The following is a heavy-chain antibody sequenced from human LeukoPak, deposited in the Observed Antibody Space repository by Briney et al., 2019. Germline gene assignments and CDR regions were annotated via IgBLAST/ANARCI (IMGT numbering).Heavy chain of an antibody. CDR2: INPDGSTT. Sequence: GGSLRLSCAASGFTFGDFGMSWVRQAPGKGLVWVSFINPDGSTTNYADSVKGRFTISRDNAKNALYLQMNSLRAEDTAVYYCAKDLHYGSADYWGQGTLVTVSS. D-gene: IGHD3-10*01. CDR1: GFTFGDFG. V-gene: IGHV3-74*01. CDR3: AKDLHYGSADY. J-gene: IGHJ4*02.